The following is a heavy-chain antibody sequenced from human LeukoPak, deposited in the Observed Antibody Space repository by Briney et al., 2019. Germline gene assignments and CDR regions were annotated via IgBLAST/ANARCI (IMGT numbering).Heavy chain of an antibody. Sequence: PGGSLRLSCAASGFTFSSYGMHWVRQAPGKGLEWVAVISYDGSNKHYADSVKGRFTISRDNSKNTLYLQMNSLRAEDTAVYYCAKGGYSGYDPSDYWGQGTLVTVSS. V-gene: IGHV3-30*18. CDR3: AKGGYSGYDPSDY. CDR1: GFTFSSYG. J-gene: IGHJ4*02. D-gene: IGHD5-12*01. CDR2: ISYDGSNK.